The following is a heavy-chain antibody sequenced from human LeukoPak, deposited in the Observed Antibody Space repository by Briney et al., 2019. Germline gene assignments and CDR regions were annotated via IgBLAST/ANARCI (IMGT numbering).Heavy chain of an antibody. J-gene: IGHJ4*02. CDR1: GYTFTSYD. D-gene: IGHD1-26*01. Sequence: ASVKVSCKASGYTFTSYDINWVRQATGQGLEWMGWMNPNSGGTNYAQKFQGRVTMTRDTSISTAYMELSRLRPDDTAVYYCARDGGSYSDYWGQGTLVTVSS. V-gene: IGHV1-2*02. CDR3: ARDGGSYSDY. CDR2: MNPNSGGT.